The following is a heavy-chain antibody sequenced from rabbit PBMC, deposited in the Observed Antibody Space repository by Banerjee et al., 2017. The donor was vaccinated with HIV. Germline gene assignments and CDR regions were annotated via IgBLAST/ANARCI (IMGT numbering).Heavy chain of an antibody. CDR3: ARHVDAMDL. Sequence: QEQLVESGGGLVKPGASLTLTCKASGFSFSSGDDMCWVRQAPGKGLEWIACIYNGDGTSTYYASWAKGRFTISKTSSTTVTLQMTSLTVADTATYFCARHVDAMDLWGPGTLVTV. CDR2: IYNGDGTST. V-gene: IGHV1S45*01. J-gene: IGHJ6*01. CDR1: GFSFSSGDD.